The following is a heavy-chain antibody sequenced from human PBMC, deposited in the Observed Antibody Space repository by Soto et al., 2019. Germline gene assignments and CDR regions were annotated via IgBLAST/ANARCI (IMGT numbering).Heavy chain of an antibody. J-gene: IGHJ6*02. CDR1: GGSISSSSYY. V-gene: IGHV4-39*01. CDR2: IYYSGST. D-gene: IGHD3-10*02. Sequence: SETLSLTCTVSGGSISSSSYYWGWIHQPPGKGLEWIGSIYYSGSTYYNPSLKSRVTISVDTSKNQFSLKLSSVTAADTAVYYCARLKSVRGVLQYYYGMDVWGQGTTVTVS. CDR3: ARLKSVRGVLQYYYGMDV.